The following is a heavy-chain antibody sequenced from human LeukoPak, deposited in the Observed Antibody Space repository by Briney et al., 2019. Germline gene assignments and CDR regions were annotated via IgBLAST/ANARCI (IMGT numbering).Heavy chain of an antibody. Sequence: ASVKVSCKAPGYTFTGYYMHWVRQAPGQGLEWMGWINPNSGGTNYAQKFQGRVTMTRDTSISTAYMELSRLRSDDTAVYYCARVTMVRGVTGWFDPWGQGTLVTVSS. CDR2: INPNSGGT. CDR3: ARVTMVRGVTGWFDP. CDR1: GYTFTGYY. V-gene: IGHV1-2*02. J-gene: IGHJ5*02. D-gene: IGHD3-10*01.